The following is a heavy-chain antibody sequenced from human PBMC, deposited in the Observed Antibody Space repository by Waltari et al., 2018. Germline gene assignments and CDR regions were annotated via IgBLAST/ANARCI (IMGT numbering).Heavy chain of an antibody. V-gene: IGHV1-69*01. D-gene: IGHD3-9*01. Sequence: QVQLVQSGAEVKKPGSSVKVSCKASGGTFSSYAISWVRQAPGQGLQWMGGIIPILGIANYAHKCQVSVTITADESTSTAFMELSSLRSEDTAVYYCARNLARDIWTGYQPYYFDSWGQGTLVTVSS. J-gene: IGHJ4*02. CDR1: GGTFSSYA. CDR3: ARNLARDIWTGYQPYYFDS. CDR2: IIPILGIA.